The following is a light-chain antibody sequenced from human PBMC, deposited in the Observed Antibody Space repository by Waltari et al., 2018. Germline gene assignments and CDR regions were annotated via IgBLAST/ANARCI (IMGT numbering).Light chain of an antibody. CDR1: QSVSW. V-gene: IGKV1-5*03. J-gene: IGKJ2*03. Sequence: DIQMTQSPSTLSASVGDTVTITCRASQSVSWLAWYQQKPGEAPKLLIYEASTLERGVPSRFSGRGSGTEFTLTISGLQPDDFATFFCQQYDTYSPHSFGQGTKLEIK. CDR3: QQYDTYSPHS. CDR2: EAS.